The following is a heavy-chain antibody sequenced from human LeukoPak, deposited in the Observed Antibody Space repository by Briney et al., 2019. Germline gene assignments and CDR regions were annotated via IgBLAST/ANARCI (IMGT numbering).Heavy chain of an antibody. CDR3: ARPRSGASSFDY. CDR2: ISSSSSYI. V-gene: IGHV3-21*01. CDR1: GFTFSSYS. D-gene: IGHD1-26*01. J-gene: IGHJ4*02. Sequence: RGSLRLSCAASGFTFSSYSMNWVRQAPGKGLEWVSSISSSSSYIYYADSVKGRFTISRDNAKNSLYLQMNSLRAEDTAVYYCARPRSGASSFDYWGQGTLVTVSS.